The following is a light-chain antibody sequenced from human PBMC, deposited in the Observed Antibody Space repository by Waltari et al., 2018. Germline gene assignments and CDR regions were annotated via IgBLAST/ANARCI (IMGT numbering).Light chain of an antibody. J-gene: IGKJ1*01. CDR3: QQYYSSWT. Sequence: DIVMTQSPDSLAVSLGERATIHCKSSQSVLYNSNNKNYLAWYQQKPGQPPKLLIYWASTRESGVPDRFSGSGSGTDFTLTISSLQAEDVAVYYCQQYYSSWTFGQGTKVEIK. CDR1: QSVLYNSNNKNY. V-gene: IGKV4-1*01. CDR2: WAS.